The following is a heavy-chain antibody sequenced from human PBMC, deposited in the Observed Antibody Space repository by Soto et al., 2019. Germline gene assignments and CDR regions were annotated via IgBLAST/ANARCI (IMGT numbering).Heavy chain of an antibody. CDR1: GGSFSSYF. V-gene: IGHV4-4*07. D-gene: IGHD2-15*01. J-gene: IGHJ3*02. Sequence: SETLSLTCTVSGGSFSSYFWTWMRQSPGGGLEWLGFVYTTGATRYNPSLNGRVTMSVDTPKNQFSLILSSVTAADTAMYFCARFQFCSGTDCYRPFDMWGQGIKVTVSS. CDR3: ARFQFCSGTDCYRPFDM. CDR2: VYTTGAT.